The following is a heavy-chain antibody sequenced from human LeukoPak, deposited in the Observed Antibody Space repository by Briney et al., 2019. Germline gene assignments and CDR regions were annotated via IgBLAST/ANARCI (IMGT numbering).Heavy chain of an antibody. J-gene: IGHJ5*02. Sequence: GGSLRLSCADSGFTVSSNYMSWVRQAPGKGLEWVSVIYSGGSTYYADSVKGRFTISRDNSKNTLYLQMNSLRAEDTAVYYCASYSGSYGWFDPWGQGTLVTVSS. V-gene: IGHV3-66*02. CDR1: GFTVSSNY. CDR2: IYSGGST. D-gene: IGHD1-26*01. CDR3: ASYSGSYGWFDP.